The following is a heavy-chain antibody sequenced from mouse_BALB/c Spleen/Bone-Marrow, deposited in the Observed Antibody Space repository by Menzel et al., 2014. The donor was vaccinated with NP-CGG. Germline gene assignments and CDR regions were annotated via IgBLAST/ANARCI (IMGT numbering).Heavy chain of an antibody. J-gene: IGHJ2*01. CDR2: ISYDGSN. V-gene: IGHV3-6*02. CDR1: GYSITSGYY. D-gene: IGHD2-3*01. Sequence: EVQVVESGPGLVKPSQSLSLTCSVTGYSITSGYYWNWIRQFPGNKLEWMGYISYDGSNNYNPSLKNRIPITRDTSKNQFFLKLNSVTTEDTATYYCARDWDGYYFDYWGQGTTLTVSS. CDR3: ARDWDGYYFDY.